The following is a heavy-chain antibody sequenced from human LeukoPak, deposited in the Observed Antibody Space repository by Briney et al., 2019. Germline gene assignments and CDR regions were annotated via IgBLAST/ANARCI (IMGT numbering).Heavy chain of an antibody. V-gene: IGHV3-20*04. CDR1: GFRFDDYG. J-gene: IGHJ5*02. CDR2: INRSSGDT. Sequence: GGSLRLSCAAPGFRFDDYGMSWVRQRPGKGLEWVSGINRSSGDTGYADSVKGRFTISRDNAKNSLYLQMNSLRADDMAVYYCARGKHWFHPWGQGTLVTVSS. CDR3: ARGKHWFHP.